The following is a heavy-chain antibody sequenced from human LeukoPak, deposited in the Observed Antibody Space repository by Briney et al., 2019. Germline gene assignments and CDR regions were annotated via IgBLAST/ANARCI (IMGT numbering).Heavy chain of an antibody. V-gene: IGHV4-61*02. CDR3: ATGGGHYDSCAD. CDR2: IYTSGSI. D-gene: IGHD3-22*01. J-gene: IGHJ4*02. Sequence: SETLSLTCTVSGGSISSGNYYWSWIRQPAGKGLGWIGRIYTSGSINYNPSLKSRVTISLDTSKKQFSLKLSSVTAADTAVYYCATGGGHYDSCADWGQGTLVTVSS. CDR1: GGSISSGNYY.